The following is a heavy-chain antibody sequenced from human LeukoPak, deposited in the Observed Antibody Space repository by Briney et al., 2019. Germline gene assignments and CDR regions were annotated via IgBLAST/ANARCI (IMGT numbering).Heavy chain of an antibody. Sequence: ASVKVSCKASGYTFIGYYMHWVRQAPGQGLEWMGRSNPDSGDTNYAQNLQGRVTMTIDTSTTTAYMEPRSLRFDATALYYCARLHSSGWPLDSFDIWGQGTMITVSS. D-gene: IGHD6-19*01. CDR1: GYTFIGYY. CDR2: SNPDSGDT. V-gene: IGHV1-2*06. CDR3: ARLHSSGWPLDSFDI. J-gene: IGHJ3*02.